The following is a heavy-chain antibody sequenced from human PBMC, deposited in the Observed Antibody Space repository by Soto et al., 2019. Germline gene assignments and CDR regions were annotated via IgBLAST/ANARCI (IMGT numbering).Heavy chain of an antibody. Sequence: EVQLVQSGAEVKKPGESLRISCKGSGYTFTNYWISWVRQMPGKGLEWMGRLDPSDSYTSYSPSFQGHVAFSVDKSISTAYLQWSSLKASDTAMYYCARWGYRGRSQGYYYGMDVWGQGTTVTVSS. CDR2: LDPSDSYT. D-gene: IGHD1-26*01. J-gene: IGHJ6*02. CDR3: ARWGYRGRSQGYYYGMDV. V-gene: IGHV5-10-1*01. CDR1: GYTFTNYW.